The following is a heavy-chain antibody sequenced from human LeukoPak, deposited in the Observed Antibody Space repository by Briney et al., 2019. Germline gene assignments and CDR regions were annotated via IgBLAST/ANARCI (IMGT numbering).Heavy chain of an antibody. D-gene: IGHD3-16*01. J-gene: IGHJ6*03. V-gene: IGHV1-2*02. Sequence: ASVKVSCKASGYTLTDYHIHWVRQAPGQGLEWMGWINPNNGATNYPQKFQGRVTMTRDTSIGTAYMELSRLRSDDTAVYYCARGGVTFGGAYYMDDWGKGTTVTVSS. CDR1: GYTLTDYH. CDR3: ARGGVTFGGAYYMDD. CDR2: INPNNGAT.